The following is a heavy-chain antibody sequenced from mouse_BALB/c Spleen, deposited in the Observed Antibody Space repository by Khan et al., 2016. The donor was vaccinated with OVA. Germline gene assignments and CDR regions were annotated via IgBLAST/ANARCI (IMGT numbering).Heavy chain of an antibody. Sequence: EVELVESGGDLVKPGGSLKLSCAASGFTFSTYGMSWVRQTPDKRLVWVATVSTGGGYTYYPDSVKGRFTISRDNAKNTLYLQMSGLKSEDTAIFYCTRLAYYYDSEGFAYWGQGTLVTVSA. D-gene: IGHD1-1*01. CDR1: GFTFSTYG. V-gene: IGHV5-6*01. CDR2: VSTGGGYT. J-gene: IGHJ3*01. CDR3: TRLAYYYDSEGFAY.